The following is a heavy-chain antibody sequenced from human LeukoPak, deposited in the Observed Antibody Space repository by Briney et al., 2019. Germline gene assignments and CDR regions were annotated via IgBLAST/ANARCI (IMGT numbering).Heavy chain of an antibody. J-gene: IGHJ4*02. CDR3: ARHGYYYDSSGYRYFDY. CDR1: GGSTSSSSNY. D-gene: IGHD3-22*01. V-gene: IGHV4-39*01. CDR2: IHFSGST. Sequence: PSETLSLTCTVSGGSTSSSSNYWGWIRQPPGKGLEWIGSIHFSGSTYYKSSLKSRVTISVDTSKNQFSLKLSSVTAADTAVYYCARHGYYYDSSGYRYFDYWGQGILVTVSS.